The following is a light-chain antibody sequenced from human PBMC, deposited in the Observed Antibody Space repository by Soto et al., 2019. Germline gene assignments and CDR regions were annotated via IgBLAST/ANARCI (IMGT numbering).Light chain of an antibody. Sequence: QSVLTQPASVSGSPGQSITISCTGASTDVGGYKFLSWYQQHPGKAPKLIIFDLSNRPSGVSNRFSGSKSGNAASLTISGLQPEDEAYYYCSSYTSTTTVWVFGGGTKVTVL. V-gene: IGLV2-14*01. CDR2: DLS. CDR1: STDVGGYKF. CDR3: SSYTSTTTVWV. J-gene: IGLJ3*02.